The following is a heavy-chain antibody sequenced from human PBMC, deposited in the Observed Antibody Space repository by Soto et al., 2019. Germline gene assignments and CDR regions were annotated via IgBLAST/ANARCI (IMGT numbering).Heavy chain of an antibody. CDR2: ISGSGGST. CDR3: ARDYYDFWSGYYTDY. V-gene: IGHV3-23*01. J-gene: IGHJ4*02. CDR1: GFTFSSYA. D-gene: IGHD3-3*01. Sequence: EVQLLESGGGLVQPGGSLRLSCAASGFTFSSYAMSWVRQAPGKGLEWVSAISGSGGSTYYADSVKGRFTISRDNSKNTLYLQMNSLRAEDTAVYYCARDYYDFWSGYYTDYWGQGTLVTVSS.